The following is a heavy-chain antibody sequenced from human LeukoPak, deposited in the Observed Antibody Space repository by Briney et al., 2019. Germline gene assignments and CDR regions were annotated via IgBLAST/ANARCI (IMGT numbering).Heavy chain of an antibody. V-gene: IGHV3-48*01. CDR3: AREGYSSSGRAFDI. Sequence: GGSLRLSCAASGFTFSSYSMNWVRQAPGKGLEWVSYISSSSSTIYYADSVKGRFTISRDNAKNSLYLQMNSLRAEDTAVYYCAREGYSSSGRAFDIWGQGTMVTVSS. J-gene: IGHJ3*02. CDR2: ISSSSSTI. D-gene: IGHD6-13*01. CDR1: GFTFSSYS.